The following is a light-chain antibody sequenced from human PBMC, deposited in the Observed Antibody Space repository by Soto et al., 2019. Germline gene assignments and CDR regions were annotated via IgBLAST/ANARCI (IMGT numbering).Light chain of an antibody. V-gene: IGKV3-20*01. CDR3: QQYGSSLGVT. CDR2: GAS. CDR1: QTVRGIY. J-gene: IGKJ4*01. Sequence: IVLTQTPGTLYLSPGESATVSCWASQTVRGIYLAWYQQKPGQAPSLLIYGASSRATGIPDRFSGSGSGTDFTLTISRLEPEDYAVNYCQQYGSSLGVTFGGGTKVDI.